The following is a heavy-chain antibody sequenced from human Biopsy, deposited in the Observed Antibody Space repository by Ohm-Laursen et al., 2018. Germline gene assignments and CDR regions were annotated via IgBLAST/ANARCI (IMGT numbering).Heavy chain of an antibody. CDR2: IYNTERT. Sequence: TLSLTCSASGGSVSSSNYYWNWIRQTPGKGLEWIGFIYNTERTNYNPSLKSRVTISLDTSKNQFSLELSSVIPSDTAVYYCAIDRVPRRGVMPVYYYGMDVWGQGSTVTVSS. V-gene: IGHV4-61*01. CDR1: GGSVSSSNYY. CDR3: AIDRVPRRGVMPVYYYGMDV. J-gene: IGHJ6*02. D-gene: IGHD2-21*01.